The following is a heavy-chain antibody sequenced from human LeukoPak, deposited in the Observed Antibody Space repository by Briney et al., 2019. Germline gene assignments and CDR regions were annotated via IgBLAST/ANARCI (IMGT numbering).Heavy chain of an antibody. CDR2: VYYNGNT. CDR1: GGSISGGGFS. D-gene: IGHD3-22*01. J-gene: IGHJ3*02. Sequence: SETLSLTCAVSGGSISGGGFSWNWIPQPPGRGLELIVNVYYNGNTYYNPALKIRLSMSLDTANDQFSLDLSFLTAADSVVYFRARANPYYDDALDIWGHGTMVTASS. CDR3: ARANPYYDDALDI. V-gene: IGHV4-30-4*07.